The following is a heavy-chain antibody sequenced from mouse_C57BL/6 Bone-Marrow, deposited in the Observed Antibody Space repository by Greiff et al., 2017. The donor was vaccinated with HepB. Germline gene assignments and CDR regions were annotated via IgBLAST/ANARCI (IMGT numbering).Heavy chain of an antibody. CDR2: IDPANGNT. J-gene: IGHJ4*01. Sequence: EVKLQESVAELVRPGASVKLSCTASGFNIKNTYMHWVKQRPEQGLEWIGRIDPANGNTKYAPKFQGKATITADTSSNTAYLQLSSLTSEDTAIYYCARDYGSSYDYYAMDYWGQGTSVTVSS. V-gene: IGHV14-3*01. CDR1: GFNIKNTY. D-gene: IGHD1-1*01. CDR3: ARDYGSSYDYYAMDY.